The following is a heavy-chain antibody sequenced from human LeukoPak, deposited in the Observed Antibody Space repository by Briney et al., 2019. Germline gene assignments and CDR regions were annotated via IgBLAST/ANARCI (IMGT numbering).Heavy chain of an antibody. D-gene: IGHD2-21*02. J-gene: IGHJ4*03. CDR1: GYTFTGYY. Sequence: ASVKVSCKASGYTFTGYYMHWVRQAPGQGLEWMGWINPNSGGTNYAQKFQGRVTMTRDTSISTAYMELSRLRSDDTAVYYCAIYCGGDCGYYFDYWGQGTTVAVSS. CDR2: INPNSGGT. V-gene: IGHV1-2*02. CDR3: AIYCGGDCGYYFDY.